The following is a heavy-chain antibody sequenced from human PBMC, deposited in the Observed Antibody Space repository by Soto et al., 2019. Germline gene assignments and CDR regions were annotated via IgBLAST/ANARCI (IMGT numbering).Heavy chain of an antibody. V-gene: IGHV3-23*01. CDR2: VSGSGAST. J-gene: IGHJ6*03. CDR3: ATDLISRSCIVYYYYYMDV. Sequence: EVQLLESGGGLVQPGGSLRLSCAASGITFSSYAMSWVRQAPGKGLEWVSAVSGSGASTYYADSVRGRFTISRDNSENTLYLQMNRRRAEDTAVYYCATDLISRSCIVYYYYYMDVWGKGTTVTVSS. D-gene: IGHD6-13*01. CDR1: GITFSSYA.